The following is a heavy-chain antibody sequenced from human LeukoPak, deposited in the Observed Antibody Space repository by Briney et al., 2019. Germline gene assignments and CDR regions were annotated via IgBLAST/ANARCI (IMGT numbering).Heavy chain of an antibody. J-gene: IGHJ4*02. Sequence: SETLSLTCTVSGFSIISGYYWGWIRQSPGKGLEWIGTIYHTGTTHYNPSLKSRVTISVDTSKNQFSLKLSSVTAADTAVYYCARAPRRGYSGYDVSYGDKRLDYWGQGTLVTVSS. CDR3: ARAPRRGYSGYDVSYGDKRLDY. CDR1: GFSIISGYY. D-gene: IGHD5-12*01. CDR2: IYHTGTT. V-gene: IGHV4-38-2*02.